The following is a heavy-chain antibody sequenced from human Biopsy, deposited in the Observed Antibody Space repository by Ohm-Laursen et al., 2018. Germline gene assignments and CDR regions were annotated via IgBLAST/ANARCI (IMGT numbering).Heavy chain of an antibody. Sequence: GTLSLTCSVSGDSVTKYYWSWIRQPPGKGLEWIGHIYYSVMTNYNPSLQSRVSISVDTTRNQVSLTLRSVTAADTAVYYCARDSGILNYGNFKYYHYYGMDFWGQGTKVTVSS. V-gene: IGHV4-59*02. CDR3: ARDSGILNYGNFKYYHYYGMDF. CDR1: GDSVTKYY. J-gene: IGHJ6*02. D-gene: IGHD4-11*01. CDR2: IYYSVMT.